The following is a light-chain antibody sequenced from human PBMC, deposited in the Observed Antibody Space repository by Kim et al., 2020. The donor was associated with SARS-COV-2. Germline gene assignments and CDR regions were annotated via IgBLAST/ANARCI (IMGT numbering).Light chain of an antibody. J-gene: IGLJ3*02. CDR1: ASNMGNNS. CDR2: DND. CDR3: GTWDNSLSADWV. Sequence: KFTISCVEDASNMGNNSVSWYQQLPGTAPKLLIYDNDNRPSGIPDRFSGSKSGTSATLGITGLQTGDETDYYCGTWDNSLSADWVFGGGTQLTVL. V-gene: IGLV1-51*01.